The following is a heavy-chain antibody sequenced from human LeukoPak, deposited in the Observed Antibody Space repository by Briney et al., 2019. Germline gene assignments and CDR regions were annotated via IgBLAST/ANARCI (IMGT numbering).Heavy chain of an antibody. V-gene: IGHV4-59*01. Sequence: SETLSLTCTVSGLSISSYYWSWIRQPPGKGLEWIGHIYYRGTSNYNPSLKSRVTMSGDTSKNHFSLKLSSVTAADTAVYYCARALIDHYDSSGPHYFDYWGQGTLVTVSS. CDR2: IYYRGTS. CDR1: GLSISSYY. CDR3: ARALIDHYDSSGPHYFDY. J-gene: IGHJ4*02. D-gene: IGHD3-22*01.